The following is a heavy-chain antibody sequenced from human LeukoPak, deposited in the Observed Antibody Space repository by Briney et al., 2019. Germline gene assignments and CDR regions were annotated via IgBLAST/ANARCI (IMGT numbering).Heavy chain of an antibody. V-gene: IGHV1-18*01. Sequence: ASVKVSCKASGYTFTSYGISWVRQAPGQGLEWTGWISAYNGNTNYAQKLQGRVTMTTDTSTSTAYMELRSLRSEDTAVYYCAREGIAVAGPSSYYYYMDVWGKGTTVTVSS. CDR1: GYTFTSYG. D-gene: IGHD6-19*01. CDR3: AREGIAVAGPSSYYYYMDV. J-gene: IGHJ6*03. CDR2: ISAYNGNT.